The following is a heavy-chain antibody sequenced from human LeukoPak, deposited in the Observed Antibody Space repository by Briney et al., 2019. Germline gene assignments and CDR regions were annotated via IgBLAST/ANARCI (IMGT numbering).Heavy chain of an antibody. Sequence: SETLSLTCTVSGGSISSSSYYWGWIRQPPGKGLEWIGSIYYSGSTYYNPSLKSRVTISVDTSKNQFSLKLSSVTAADTAVYYCARSGDIVVVVAATGGYYFDYWGQGTLVTVSS. D-gene: IGHD2-15*01. J-gene: IGHJ4*02. CDR3: ARSGDIVVVVAATGGYYFDY. V-gene: IGHV4-39*01. CDR1: GGSISSSSYY. CDR2: IYYSGST.